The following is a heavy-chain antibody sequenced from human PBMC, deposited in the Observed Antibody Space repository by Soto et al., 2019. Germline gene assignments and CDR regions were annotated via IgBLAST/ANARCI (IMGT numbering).Heavy chain of an antibody. D-gene: IGHD6-13*01. CDR3: ARGGHGMSSSWYEGSNGFDP. V-gene: IGHV4-30-2*01. J-gene: IGHJ5*02. Sequence: SQPRSHTHPVCKGYISSGGSSWSRNQQQPGKGREWIGYIYHSGSTYYNPSLKSRVTLSVDRSKDQFSLKLSSVTAADTAVYYCARGGHGMSSSWYEGSNGFDPWGQGTLVTVSS. CDR2: IYHSGST. CDR1: KGYISSGGSS.